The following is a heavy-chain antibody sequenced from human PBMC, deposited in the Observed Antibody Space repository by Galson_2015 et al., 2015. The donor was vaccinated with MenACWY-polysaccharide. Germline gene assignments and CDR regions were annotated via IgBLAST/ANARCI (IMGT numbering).Heavy chain of an antibody. CDR3: ARQRYSSSSGDY. CDR2: ISPDVSQT. J-gene: IGHJ4*02. CDR1: GYSFTNYW. D-gene: IGHD6-6*01. Sequence: QSGAEVKKPGESLKISCEGSGYSFTNYWIAWVRQMPGKGLEWMGIISPDVSQTKYGPSFQGQVTISADKSINTAYLQWNSLKASDTAMYYCARQRYSSSSGDYWGQGTLVTVSS. V-gene: IGHV5-51*01.